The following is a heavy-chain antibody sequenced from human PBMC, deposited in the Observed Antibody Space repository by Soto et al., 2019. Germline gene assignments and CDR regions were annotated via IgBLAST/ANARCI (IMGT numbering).Heavy chain of an antibody. CDR1: GGSISSGGYY. CDR3: ARSEATALDF. V-gene: IGHV4-31*03. J-gene: IGHJ4*02. Sequence: PSETLSLTCTVSGGSISSGGYYWSWIRQHPGKGLEWIGYIYYSGSTYYNPSLKSRVTISVDTSKNQFSLKLSSVTAADTAVYFCARSEATALDFWGQGILVTVSS. CDR2: IYYSGST.